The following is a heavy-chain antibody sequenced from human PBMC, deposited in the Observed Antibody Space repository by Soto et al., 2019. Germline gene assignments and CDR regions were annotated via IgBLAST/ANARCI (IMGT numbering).Heavy chain of an antibody. Sequence: ASVKVSCKASGGTFSSYAISWVRQAPGQGLEWMGGIIPIFGTANYAQKFQGRVTITADESTSTAYMELSSLRSEDTAVYYCARDHRSSDCSGGVCPKPEGNDAFDIWGQGTMVTVSS. J-gene: IGHJ3*02. V-gene: IGHV1-69*13. CDR3: ARDHRSSDCSGGVCPKPEGNDAFDI. CDR1: GGTFSSYA. CDR2: IIPIFGTA. D-gene: IGHD2-8*02.